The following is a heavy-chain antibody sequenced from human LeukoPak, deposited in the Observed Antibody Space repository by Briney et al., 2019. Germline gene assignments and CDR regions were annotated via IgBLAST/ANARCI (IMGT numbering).Heavy chain of an antibody. V-gene: IGHV3-11*04. CDR3: ARVLGAYCGGDCYPLEY. CDR1: GFTFSDYY. CDR2: ISGSGTTI. J-gene: IGHJ4*02. Sequence: GGSLRLSCVVSGFTFSDYYMSWIRQAPGKGLEWLSYISGSGTTIDYADSVKGRFTISRDNAKNSLYLQMNSLRAEDTAVYYCARVLGAYCGGDCYPLEYWGQGTLVTVSS. D-gene: IGHD2-21*01.